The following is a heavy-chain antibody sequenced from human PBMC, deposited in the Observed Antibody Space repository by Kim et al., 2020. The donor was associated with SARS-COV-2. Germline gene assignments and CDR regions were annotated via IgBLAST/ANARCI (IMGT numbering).Heavy chain of an antibody. J-gene: IGHJ5*02. CDR2: IRSKAYGGTT. V-gene: IGHV3-49*03. D-gene: IGHD4-17*01. Sequence: GGSLRLSCTASGFTFGDYAMSWFRQAPGKGLEWVGFIRSKAYGGTTEYAASVKGRFTISRDDSKSIAYLQMNSLKTEDTAVYYCTRAYDYGDFNWFDPWGQGTLVTVSS. CDR3: TRAYDYGDFNWFDP. CDR1: GFTFGDYA.